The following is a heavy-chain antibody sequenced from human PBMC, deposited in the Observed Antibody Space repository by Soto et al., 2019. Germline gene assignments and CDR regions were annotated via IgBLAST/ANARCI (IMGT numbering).Heavy chain of an antibody. CDR2: TYWDDDK. J-gene: IGHJ4*02. V-gene: IGHV2-5*02. D-gene: IGHD4-17*01. CDR3: AHRQRTVYFDY. Sequence: QITLKESGPTLVKPTQTLTLTCTFSGFSLSTSGVGVGWIRQPPGQALEWLALTYWDDDKRYSPSLKSRLTITKDTSKNQVVLTMTNMDPVDTATYYCAHRQRTVYFDYWGQGTLVTVSS. CDR1: GFSLSTSGVG.